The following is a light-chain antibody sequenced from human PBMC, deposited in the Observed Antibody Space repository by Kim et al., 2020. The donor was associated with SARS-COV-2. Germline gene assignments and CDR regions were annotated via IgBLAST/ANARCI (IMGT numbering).Light chain of an antibody. CDR3: QQYNSYPLT. V-gene: IGKV1-5*03. CDR1: QSISGW. J-gene: IGKJ4*01. Sequence: DIQMTQSPSTLSASVGDRVSITCRASQSISGWLAWYQQKPGKAPNLLINTASNLESGVPSRFSGSGFGTEFTLTISSLQPDDFASYYCQQYNSYPLTFGGGTKVDIK. CDR2: TAS.